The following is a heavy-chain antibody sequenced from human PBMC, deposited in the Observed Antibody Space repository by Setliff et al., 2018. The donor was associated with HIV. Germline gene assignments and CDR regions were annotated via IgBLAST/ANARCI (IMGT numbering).Heavy chain of an antibody. Sequence: PGGSLRLSCAASGFIFSNARMNWARQVPGKGLEWVGHIKKKGDGGTTEYATPVKGRFTISRDDSENMLYLQMNDLKTEDKAVYYCMDFAIAGAWDYWGQGTLVTVSS. CDR3: MDFAIAGAWDY. V-gene: IGHV3-15*01. CDR2: IKKKGDGGTT. CDR1: GFIFSNAR. J-gene: IGHJ4*02. D-gene: IGHD6-13*01.